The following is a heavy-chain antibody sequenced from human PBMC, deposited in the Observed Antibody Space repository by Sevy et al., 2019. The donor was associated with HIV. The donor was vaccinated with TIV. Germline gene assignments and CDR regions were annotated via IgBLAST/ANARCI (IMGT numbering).Heavy chain of an antibody. CDR3: ARGVLPDI. V-gene: IGHV4-61*02. Sequence: SETLSLTCTVSGGSISSGIYYWSWIRQPAGKGLEWIGRIYTSGSTNSNPSLKSRVTMSVDTSKNQFSLKLSSVTAADTAVYYCARGVLPDIWGQGTMVTVSS. CDR2: IYTSGST. J-gene: IGHJ3*02. CDR1: GGSISSGIYY.